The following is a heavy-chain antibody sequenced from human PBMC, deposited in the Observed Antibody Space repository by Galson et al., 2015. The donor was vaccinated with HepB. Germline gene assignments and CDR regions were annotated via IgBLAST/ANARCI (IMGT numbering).Heavy chain of an antibody. Sequence: SLRLSCAASGFTFSSYAMHWVRQAPGKGLEWVAVIPYDGSNKYYADSVKGRFTISRDNSKNTLYLQMNSLRAEDTAVYYCARDRRRIAAAGTSDWFAPWGQGTLVTVSS. J-gene: IGHJ5*02. CDR2: IPYDGSNK. D-gene: IGHD6-13*01. CDR1: GFTFSSYA. V-gene: IGHV3-30*04. CDR3: ARDRRRIAAAGTSDWFAP.